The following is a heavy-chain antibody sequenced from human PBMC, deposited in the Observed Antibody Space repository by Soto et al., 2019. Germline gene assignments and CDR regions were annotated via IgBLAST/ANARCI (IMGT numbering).Heavy chain of an antibody. CDR3: ARDTGSGLRVEPGICEC. D-gene: IGHD1-26*01. CDR1: GYAFTSYT. CDR2: INADNGDS. J-gene: IGHJ4*02. V-gene: IGHV1-3*01. Sequence: QVQLVQSGAEVKKPGASVKVSCNPSGYAFTSYTMHWVRQAPGQGLEWMGWINADNGDSKYSQKLQGRVTISRNTSASIAYVELSSLRSEATAVYYCARDTGSGLRVEPGICECWGQGTRVTVSS.